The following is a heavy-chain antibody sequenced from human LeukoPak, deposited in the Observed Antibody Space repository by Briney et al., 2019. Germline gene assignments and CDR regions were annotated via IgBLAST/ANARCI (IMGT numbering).Heavy chain of an antibody. V-gene: IGHV3-7*01. CDR3: ARAQWRRPDY. Sequence: GGSLRLSCAASEFTFSGYWMSWFRQAPGNGLEWVATIKQDGSETDYVDSVKGRFTISRDNAKNSLYLQMNSLRIEDTAVYYCARAQWRRPDYWGQGTLVTVSS. CDR1: EFTFSGYW. D-gene: IGHD5-12*01. CDR2: IKQDGSET. J-gene: IGHJ4*02.